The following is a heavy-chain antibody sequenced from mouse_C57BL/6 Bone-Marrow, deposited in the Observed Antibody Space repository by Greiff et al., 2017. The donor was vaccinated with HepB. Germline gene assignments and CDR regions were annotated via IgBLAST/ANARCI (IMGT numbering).Heavy chain of an antibody. CDR3: ARGDVAHWYFDV. J-gene: IGHJ1*03. V-gene: IGHV1-81*01. D-gene: IGHD1-3*01. CDR1: GYTFTSYG. Sequence: SGAGLARPGASVKLSCKASGYTFTSYGISWVKQRTGQGLEWIGEIYPRSGNTYYNEKFKGKATLTADKSSSTAYMELRSLTSEDSAVYFCARGDVAHWYFDVWGTGTTVTVSS. CDR2: IYPRSGNT.